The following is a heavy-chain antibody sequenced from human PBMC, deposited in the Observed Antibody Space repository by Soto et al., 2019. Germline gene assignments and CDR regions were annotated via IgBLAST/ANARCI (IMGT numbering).Heavy chain of an antibody. CDR3: ARNRGYLSNLFDP. D-gene: IGHD5-18*01. CDR1: GGTFSSYA. Sequence: SVKVSCKASGGTFSSYAISWVRQAPGQGLEWMGGIIPIFGTANYAQKFQGRVTITADESTSTAYMELSSLRSEDTAVYYCARNRGYLSNLFDPWGQGTLVTVSS. CDR2: IIPIFGTA. J-gene: IGHJ5*02. V-gene: IGHV1-69*13.